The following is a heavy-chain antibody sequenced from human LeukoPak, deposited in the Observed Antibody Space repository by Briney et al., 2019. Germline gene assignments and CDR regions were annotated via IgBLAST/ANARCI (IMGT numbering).Heavy chain of an antibody. D-gene: IGHD5-24*01. CDR2: TYYRSKWYD. CDR3: ARGYNYALDY. CDR1: GDSVSSNSVA. Sequence: QTLSLTCAISGDSVSSNSVAWNWIRQSPSRGLEWLGRTYYRSKWYDDYALSVKSRMTVTPDTSKNQFSLQLNSVTPEDTALYYCARGYNYALDYWGQGTLVTVSS. V-gene: IGHV6-1*01. J-gene: IGHJ4*02.